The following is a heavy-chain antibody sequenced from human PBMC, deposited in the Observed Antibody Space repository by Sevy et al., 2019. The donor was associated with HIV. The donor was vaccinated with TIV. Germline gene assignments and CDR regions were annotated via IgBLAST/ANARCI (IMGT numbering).Heavy chain of an antibody. J-gene: IGHJ5*02. D-gene: IGHD2-2*01. CDR3: AGHEGCSSTTCHGGWFDP. V-gene: IGHV4-59*08. CDR1: GGSISSYY. Sequence: SETLSLTCTVSGGSISSYYWSWIRQPPGKGLEWIGYIYYSGSTHYSPSLRGRVTLSVDTSKNQFHLKLSSVTAADTAVYYCAGHEGCSSTTCHGGWFDPWGQGTLVTVSS. CDR2: IYYSGST.